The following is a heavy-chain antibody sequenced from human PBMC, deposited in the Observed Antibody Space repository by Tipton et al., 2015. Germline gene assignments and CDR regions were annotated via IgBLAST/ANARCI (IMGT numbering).Heavy chain of an antibody. CDR2: MRPDGSEK. V-gene: IGHV3-7*01. D-gene: IGHD3-22*01. J-gene: IGHJ4*02. CDR1: GLSFSTYW. CDR3: ATYYYASHGPNRDWWGYFDN. Sequence: SLRLSCAASGLSFSTYWMSWVRQAPGKGLEWVANMRPDGSEKFYVDSVKGRFTISGDNANNSLYLQMNSLGGEDTAVYYCATYYYASHGPNRDWWGYFDNWGPGTLVTVSS.